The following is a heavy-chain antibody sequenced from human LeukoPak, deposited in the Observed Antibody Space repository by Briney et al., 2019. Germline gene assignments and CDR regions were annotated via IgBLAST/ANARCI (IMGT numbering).Heavy chain of an antibody. CDR3: AISTTGTTYYGMDV. D-gene: IGHD1-1*01. CDR2: LYYGGDT. J-gene: IGHJ6*02. Sequence: SETLSLTCTVSGGSISSSSYYRGWIRQPPGKGLEWIGSLYYGGDTYYNPSLKSRVSISVDTSKNHFSLKLSSVTAADTALYYCAISTTGTTYYGMDVWGQGTTVTVSS. CDR1: GGSISSSSYY. V-gene: IGHV4-39*02.